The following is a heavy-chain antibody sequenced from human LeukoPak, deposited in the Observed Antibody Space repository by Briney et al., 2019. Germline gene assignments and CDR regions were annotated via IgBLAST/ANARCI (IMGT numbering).Heavy chain of an antibody. D-gene: IGHD1-26*01. CDR2: IYYSGST. Sequence: SETLSLTCTVSGGSIGSYYWSWIRQPPGKGLEWIGYIYYSGSTNYNPSLKSRVTISVDTSKNQFSLKLSSVTAADTAVYYCASTYSGSYFLFDYWGQGTLVTVSS. CDR3: ASTYSGSYFLFDY. J-gene: IGHJ4*02. V-gene: IGHV4-59*01. CDR1: GGSIGSYY.